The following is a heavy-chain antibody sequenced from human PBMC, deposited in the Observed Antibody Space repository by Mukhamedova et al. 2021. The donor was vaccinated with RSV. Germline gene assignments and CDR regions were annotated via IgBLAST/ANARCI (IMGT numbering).Heavy chain of an antibody. D-gene: IGHD3-10*01. V-gene: IGHV1-46*01. Sequence: MHWVRQAPGQGLEWMGIINPSGGSTSYAQKFQGRVTMTRDTSTSTVYMELSSLRSEDTAVYYCASYGSGRYYNPSDYYYYYLDV. CDR2: INPSGGST. CDR3: ASYGSGRYYNPSDYYYYYLDV. J-gene: IGHJ6*03.